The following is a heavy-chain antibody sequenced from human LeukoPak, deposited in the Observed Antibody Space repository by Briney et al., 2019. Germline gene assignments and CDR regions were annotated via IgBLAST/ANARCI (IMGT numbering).Heavy chain of an antibody. CDR2: IIPILGIA. Sequence: SVKVSCKASGGTFSSYTISWVRQARGQGLEWMGRIIPILGIANYAQRFQGRVTITADKSTSTAYMELSSLRSEDTAVYYCARAIGGQLLPDYWGQGTLVTVSS. D-gene: IGHD2-2*01. V-gene: IGHV1-69*02. J-gene: IGHJ4*02. CDR1: GGTFSSYT. CDR3: ARAIGGQLLPDY.